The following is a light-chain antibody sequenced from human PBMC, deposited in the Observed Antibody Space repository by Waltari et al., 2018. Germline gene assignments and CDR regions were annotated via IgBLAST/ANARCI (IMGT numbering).Light chain of an antibody. CDR1: QSLVHSDGNTY. Sequence: DVVMTQSPLSLPVPLGPPASISCRSSQSLVHSDGNTYLNWFQQRPGQSPRRLIYKVSNRDSGVPDRFSGSGSGTDFTLKISRVEAEDVGVYYCMQGTHWPPITFGQGTRLEIK. CDR3: MQGTHWPPIT. CDR2: KVS. J-gene: IGKJ5*01. V-gene: IGKV2-30*02.